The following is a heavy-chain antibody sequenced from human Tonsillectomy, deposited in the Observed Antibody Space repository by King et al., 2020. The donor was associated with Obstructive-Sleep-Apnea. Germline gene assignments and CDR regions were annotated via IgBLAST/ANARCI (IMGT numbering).Heavy chain of an antibody. CDR2: NYYMGST. Sequence: VQLQESGPGLVKPSQTLSLTCFVSGGSISSGGYYWGWIRHHPGKGQGWIGDNYYMGSTYYNPSLKSRVTISVDTSKNQSSLQVSSVTASATAVYCCARGGGGSGNYWGQGTLVTVSS. CDR1: GGSISSGGYY. J-gene: IGHJ4*02. CDR3: ARGGGGSGNY. D-gene: IGHD3-10*01. V-gene: IGHV4-31*03.